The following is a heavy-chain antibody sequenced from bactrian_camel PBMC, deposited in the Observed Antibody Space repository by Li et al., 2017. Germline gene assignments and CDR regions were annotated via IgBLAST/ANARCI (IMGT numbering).Heavy chain of an antibody. J-gene: IGHJ6*01. CDR1: VNSNNLNC. D-gene: IGHD1*01. CDR3: AKSGYSTWTANA. V-gene: IGHV3S53*01. Sequence: HVQLVESGGGSVQTGGSLNLSCAATVNSNNLNCMGWFRQAPGKEREGVASIDTDGTRYADSVKGRFTISRDHAQNTLVLQLSGLKTEDTATYYCAKSGYSTWTANAWGKGTQVTVS. CDR2: IDTDGT.